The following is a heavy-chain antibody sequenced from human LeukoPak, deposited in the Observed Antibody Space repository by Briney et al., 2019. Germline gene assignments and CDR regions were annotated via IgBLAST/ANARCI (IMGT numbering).Heavy chain of an antibody. V-gene: IGHV3-30*18. Sequence: PGRSLRLSCAASGFTFSSYGMHWVRQAPGKGLEWVAVISYDGSNKYYADSVKGRFTISRDNSKNTLYLQMNSLRAEDTAVYYCAKDQSAAGMYYYYYGMDVWGQGTTVTVSS. J-gene: IGHJ6*02. CDR1: GFTFSSYG. CDR3: AKDQSAAGMYYYYYGMDV. D-gene: IGHD6-13*01. CDR2: ISYDGSNK.